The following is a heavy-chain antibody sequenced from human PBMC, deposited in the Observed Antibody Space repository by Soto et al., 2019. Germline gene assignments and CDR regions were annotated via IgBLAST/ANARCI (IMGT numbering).Heavy chain of an antibody. V-gene: IGHV1-8*01. CDR2: MNPNSGNT. J-gene: IGHJ3*02. CDR3: ARDAYYDYIWGSYRSAFDI. CDR1: GYTFTSYD. Sequence: ASVKVSCKAPGYTFTSYDINWVRQATGQGLEWMGWMNPNSGNTGYAQKFQGRVTMTRNTSISTAYMELSSLRSEDTAVYYCARDAYYDYIWGSYRSAFDIWGQGTMVTVSS. D-gene: IGHD3-16*02.